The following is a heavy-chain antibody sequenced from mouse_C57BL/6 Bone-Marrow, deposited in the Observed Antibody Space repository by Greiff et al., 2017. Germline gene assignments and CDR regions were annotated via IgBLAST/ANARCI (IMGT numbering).Heavy chain of an antibody. J-gene: IGHJ4*01. CDR3: ARRGYDYEGDY. CDR1: GYTFTDHI. D-gene: IGHD2-4*01. Sequence: QVQLQQSGAELASPGASVTLSCKASGYTFTDHIMNWVKKRPGQGLEWIGKIGPGSGSTYYNEKFKGKATLTADKSSSTAYMQLSSLTSEDSAVYFCARRGYDYEGDYWGQGTSVTVSS. V-gene: IGHV1-77*01. CDR2: IGPGSGST.